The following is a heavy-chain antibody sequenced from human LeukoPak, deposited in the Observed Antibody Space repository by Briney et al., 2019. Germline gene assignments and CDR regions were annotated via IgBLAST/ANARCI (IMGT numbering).Heavy chain of an antibody. V-gene: IGHV1-8*01. J-gene: IGHJ5*02. CDR1: GYTFTSYD. CDR3: ARGRYCSSTSCYNNWFDP. CDR2: MNPNSGNT. Sequence: ASVKVSCKASGYTFTSYDINWVRQATGQGLEWMGWMNPNSGNTGYAQKFQGRVTMTRNTSISTAYMELSSLRSEDTAMYYCARGRYCSSTSCYNNWFDPWGQGTLVTVSS. D-gene: IGHD2-2*02.